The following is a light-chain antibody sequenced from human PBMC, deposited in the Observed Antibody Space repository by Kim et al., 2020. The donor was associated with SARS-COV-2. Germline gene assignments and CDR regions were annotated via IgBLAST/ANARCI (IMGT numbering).Light chain of an antibody. J-gene: IGKJ2*01. CDR1: QSLSNNF. CDR3: QQYGSSPLYT. Sequence: SPGERATLSCRASQSLSNNFFAWYQQQPGQAPRLLIYGASSRATGIPDRFSGSGSGTDFTLTISRLEPEDFAVYFCQQYGSSPLYTFGQGTKLEI. CDR2: GAS. V-gene: IGKV3-20*01.